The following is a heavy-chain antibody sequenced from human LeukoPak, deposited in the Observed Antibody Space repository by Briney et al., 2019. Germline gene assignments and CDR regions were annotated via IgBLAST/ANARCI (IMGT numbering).Heavy chain of an antibody. Sequence: GGPLRLSCAASGFTFSSYEMNGVRQAPGKGLEWVSYISSSGSTIYYADSVKGRFTISRDNAKKSLYLQMNSLRAEDTAVYYCARSINWLFDYWGQGTLVTVSS. J-gene: IGHJ4*02. CDR3: ARSINWLFDY. D-gene: IGHD1-1*01. V-gene: IGHV3-48*03. CDR1: GFTFSSYE. CDR2: ISSSGSTI.